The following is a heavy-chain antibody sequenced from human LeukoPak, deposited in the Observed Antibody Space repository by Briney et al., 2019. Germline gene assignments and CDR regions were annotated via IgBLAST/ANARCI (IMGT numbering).Heavy chain of an antibody. J-gene: IGHJ6*04. V-gene: IGHV1-18*01. CDR2: ISAYNGNT. D-gene: IGHD4-17*01. Sequence: ASVKVSCTASGYTFTSYGISWVRQAPGQGLEWMGWISAYNGNTNYAQKLQGRVTMTTDTSTSTAYMELRSLRADATAVYYCARSMTTVTMDVWGKGTTVTISS. CDR3: ARSMTTVTMDV. CDR1: GYTFTSYG.